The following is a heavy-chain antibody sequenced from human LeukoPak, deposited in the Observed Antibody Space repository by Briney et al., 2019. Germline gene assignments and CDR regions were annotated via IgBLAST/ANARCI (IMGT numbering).Heavy chain of an antibody. CDR2: ISGTGGNT. Sequence: GGSLRLSCAASGFTSSTYAMIWVRQAPGKGLEWVSAISGTGGNTYYADSVKGRFSISRDNSKNTVYLQMNSLRAGDTAVYYCARGSWRGNFDYWGQGTLVTVSS. J-gene: IGHJ4*02. D-gene: IGHD2-15*01. V-gene: IGHV3-23*01. CDR1: GFTSSTYA. CDR3: ARGSWRGNFDY.